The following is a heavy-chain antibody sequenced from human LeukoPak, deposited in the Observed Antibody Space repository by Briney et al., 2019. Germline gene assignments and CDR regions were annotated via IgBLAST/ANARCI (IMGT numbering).Heavy chain of an antibody. CDR2: TYYSGST. D-gene: IGHD3-10*01. CDR3: ARYRVFGSGNVDY. CDR1: GGSISSGGYY. V-gene: IGHV4-31*03. J-gene: IGHJ4*02. Sequence: SQTLSLTCTVSGGSISSGGYYWSWIRQHPGKGLEWIGYTYYSGSTYYNPSLKSRVTISVDTSKNQFSLKLSSVTAADTAVYYCARYRVFGSGNVDYWGQGTLVTVSS.